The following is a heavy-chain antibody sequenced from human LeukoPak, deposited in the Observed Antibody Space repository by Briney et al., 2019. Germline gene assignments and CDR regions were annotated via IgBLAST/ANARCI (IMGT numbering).Heavy chain of an antibody. CDR3: ARSAITAVGTFDY. J-gene: IGHJ4*02. CDR2: IHYSGST. CDR1: GGSISSYY. V-gene: IGHV4-59*01. D-gene: IGHD5-18*01. Sequence: SETLSLTCTVSGGSISSYYWSWIRQPPGKGLDWIGYIHYSGSTNYNPSLKSRVTISVDTSKNQFSLKLSSVTAADTAVYYCARSAITAVGTFDYWGQGTLVTVSS.